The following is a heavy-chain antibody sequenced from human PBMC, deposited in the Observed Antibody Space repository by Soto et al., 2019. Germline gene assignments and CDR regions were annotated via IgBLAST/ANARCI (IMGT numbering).Heavy chain of an antibody. J-gene: IGHJ4*02. V-gene: IGHV1-46*01. D-gene: IGHD6-19*01. CDR3: ARESQSSGWSWFDY. Sequence: QVQLVQSGAEVKKPGASVKVSCKASGYTFTNYYIHWVRQAPGQGLEWMGMINPNGGSTSYTRRFQGRVTLTRDTSTSTVYMELSSLRSEDTAVYYCARESQSSGWSWFDYWGQGTLVTVSS. CDR2: INPNGGST. CDR1: GYTFTNYY.